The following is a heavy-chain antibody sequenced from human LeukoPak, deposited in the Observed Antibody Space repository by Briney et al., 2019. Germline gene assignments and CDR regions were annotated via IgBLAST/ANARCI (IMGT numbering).Heavy chain of an antibody. CDR2: ISWNSGSI. V-gene: IGHV3-9*01. J-gene: IGHJ4*02. CDR3: AKDILYYYGSGSNFDY. D-gene: IGHD3-10*01. CDR1: GFTFDDYA. Sequence: GRSLRLSCAASGFTFDDYAMHWVRQARGKGLEWVSGISWNSGSIGYADSVKGRFTISRDNAKNSLYLQMNSLRAEDTALYYCAKDILYYYGSGSNFDYWGQGTLVTVSS.